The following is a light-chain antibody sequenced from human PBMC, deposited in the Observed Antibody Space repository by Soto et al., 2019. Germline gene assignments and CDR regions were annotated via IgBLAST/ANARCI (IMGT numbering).Light chain of an antibody. CDR1: QGISTH. CDR3: HKYNSAPLP. V-gene: IGKV1-27*01. J-gene: IGKJ4*01. CDR2: AAS. Sequence: DIQMTQSPSSLSASVGDRVTITCRASQGISTHLAWYQQKPGKVPKLLIYAASTLQSGVPSRFSGSGSGTDFTITISSLQPEDVATYYCHKYNSAPLPFGGGKKVEIK.